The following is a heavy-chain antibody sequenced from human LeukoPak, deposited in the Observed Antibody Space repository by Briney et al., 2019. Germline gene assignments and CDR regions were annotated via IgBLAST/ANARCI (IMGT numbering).Heavy chain of an antibody. V-gene: IGHV4-38-2*02. CDR1: GYSISSDYY. CDR2: ISHSGTT. CDR3: ARDGVVTMELDS. D-gene: IGHD3-3*01. Sequence: SETLSLTCTVSGYSISSDYYWGWIRQPPGKGLEWIGSISHSGTTYYNPSLKSRVTTSIDTSKNQFSLNLKSVTAADTAMYYCARDGVVTMELDSWGQGTLVTVSS. J-gene: IGHJ4*02.